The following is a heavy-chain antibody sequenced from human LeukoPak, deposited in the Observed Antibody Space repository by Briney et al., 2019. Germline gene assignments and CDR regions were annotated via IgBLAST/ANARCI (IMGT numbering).Heavy chain of an antibody. V-gene: IGHV3-30-3*01. D-gene: IGHD3-16*01. Sequence: GGSLRLSCAASGFTFSNFAMHWVRQAPGKGLEWVAVISYDGDDEYYADSVKGQFTISRDNSKDRLYLQMNSLRPEDTAMYYCARVRGGRSWYYYGMDVWGRGTTVTVSS. CDR2: ISYDGDDE. J-gene: IGHJ6*02. CDR1: GFTFSNFA. CDR3: ARVRGGRSWYYYGMDV.